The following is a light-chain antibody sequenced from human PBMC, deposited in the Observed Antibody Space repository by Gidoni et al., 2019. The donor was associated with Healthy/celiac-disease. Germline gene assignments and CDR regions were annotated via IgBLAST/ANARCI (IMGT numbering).Light chain of an antibody. CDR1: SSNIGSNY. Sequence: QSVLTQPPSASGTPGQMVTISCSGSSSNIGSNYVYWYHQLPGTAPKLLIYRNNQRPSGVPDRFSGSKSGTSASLAISGLRSEDEADYYCAAWDDSLSGWVFGGGTKLTVL. CDR2: RNN. V-gene: IGLV1-47*01. CDR3: AAWDDSLSGWV. J-gene: IGLJ3*02.